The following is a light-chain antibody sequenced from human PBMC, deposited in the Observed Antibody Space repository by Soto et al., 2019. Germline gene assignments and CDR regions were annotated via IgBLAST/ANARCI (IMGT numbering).Light chain of an antibody. CDR3: QQYDPSWT. CDR1: QSVARW. CDR2: GAS. J-gene: IGKJ1*01. V-gene: IGKV1-5*01. Sequence: DIQMTQSPSTLTASVGDRITITCRASQSVARWLAWYQQKPGKAPNVLISGASNLESGVPSRFSGSGFGTQFTLSISSLQPDDSASYFCQQYDPSWTFGQGTKVEIK.